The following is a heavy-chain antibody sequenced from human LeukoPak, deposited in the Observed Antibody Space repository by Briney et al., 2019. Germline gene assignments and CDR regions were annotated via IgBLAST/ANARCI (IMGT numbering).Heavy chain of an antibody. CDR3: ARDSRSYYYGSGSYGANYYGMDV. D-gene: IGHD3-10*01. V-gene: IGHV3-11*04. CDR1: RFTFGDYY. CDR2: ISSSGDIR. Sequence: PGGSLRLSCAASRFTFGDYYMSWIRQAPGKGLEWVSYISSSGDIRSYADSVKGRFTISRDNAKNSLYLQMNSLRAEDTAVYYCARDSRSYYYGSGSYGANYYGMDVWGQGTTVTVSS. J-gene: IGHJ6*02.